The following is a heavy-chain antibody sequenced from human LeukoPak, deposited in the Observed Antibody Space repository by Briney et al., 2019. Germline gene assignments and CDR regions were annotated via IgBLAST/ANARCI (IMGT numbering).Heavy chain of an antibody. Sequence: PSETLSLTCTVSGGSISSSSYYWGWIRQPPGKGLEWIGSIYYSGSTYYNPSLKGRVTISVDTSKNQFSLKLSSVTAADTAVYYCARRAAAGSGVYYYYYMDVWGKGTTVTVSS. V-gene: IGHV4-39*01. D-gene: IGHD6-13*01. J-gene: IGHJ6*03. CDR2: IYYSGST. CDR1: GGSISSSSYY. CDR3: ARRAAAGSGVYYYYYMDV.